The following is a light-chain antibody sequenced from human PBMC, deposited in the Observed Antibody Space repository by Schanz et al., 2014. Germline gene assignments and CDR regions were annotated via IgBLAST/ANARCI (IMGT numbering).Light chain of an antibody. V-gene: IGKV1-13*02. Sequence: AIQLTQSPSSLSASVGDRVTITCRASQDIRSALAWYQQKPGKPPNLLIYEASSLESGVPSRFSGSGSGTDFTLSISSLQPEDFATYYCQQANSFPRTFGQGTKVEIK. CDR2: EAS. CDR3: QQANSFPRT. CDR1: QDIRSA. J-gene: IGKJ1*01.